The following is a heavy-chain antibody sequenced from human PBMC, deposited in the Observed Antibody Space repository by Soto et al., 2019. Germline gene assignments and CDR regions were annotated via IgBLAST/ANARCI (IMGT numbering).Heavy chain of an antibody. CDR3: ATPPYDFWSGYYNDNDY. V-gene: IGHV4-39*01. Sequence: LSLTCTVSGGSISSSSYYWGWIRQPPGKGLEWIGSIYYSGSTYYNPSLKSRVTISVDTSKNQFSLKLSSVTAADTAVYYCATPPYDFWSGYYNDNDYWGQGTLVTVSS. CDR1: GGSISSSSYY. CDR2: IYYSGST. J-gene: IGHJ4*02. D-gene: IGHD3-3*01.